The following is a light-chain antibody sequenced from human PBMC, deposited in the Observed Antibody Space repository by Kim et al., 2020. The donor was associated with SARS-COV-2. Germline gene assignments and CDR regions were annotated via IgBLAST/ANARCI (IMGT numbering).Light chain of an antibody. CDR1: RSNIGDFSF. CDR2: DVT. J-gene: IGLJ2*01. Sequence: QSALTQPRSVSGSPGQSVTISCTGTRSNIGDFSFVSWYQQHPGNAPKLIISDVTQRPSGVPARFSGSKSGNTASLTITGLEAEDEADYYCCSYAGGHTLVFGGGTQLTVL. CDR3: CSYAGGHTLV. V-gene: IGLV2-11*01.